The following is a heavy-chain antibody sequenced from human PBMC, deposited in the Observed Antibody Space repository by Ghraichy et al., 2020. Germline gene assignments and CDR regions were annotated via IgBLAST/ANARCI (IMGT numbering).Heavy chain of an antibody. J-gene: IGHJ5*02. CDR1: GGSISSGGYY. V-gene: IGHV4-31*03. D-gene: IGHD2-15*01. CDR3: ARVGFNLGYCSGGSCYVAP. Sequence: SETLSLTCTVSGGSISSGGYYWSWIRQHPGKGLEWIGYIYYSGSTYYNPSLKSRVTISVDTSKNQFSLKLSSVTAADTAVYYCARVGFNLGYCSGGSCYVAPWGQGTLVTVSS. CDR2: IYYSGST.